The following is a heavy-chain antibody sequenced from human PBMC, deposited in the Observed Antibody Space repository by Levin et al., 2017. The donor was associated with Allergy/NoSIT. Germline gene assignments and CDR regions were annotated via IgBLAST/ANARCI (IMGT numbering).Heavy chain of an antibody. CDR1: GFTFSNYD. CDR3: ARVQRGAFDI. V-gene: IGHV3-13*01. J-gene: IGHJ3*02. CDR2: IDTAGDT. Sequence: SCAASGFTFSNYDMHWVRQATGKGLEWVSGIDTAGDTYYPASVQGRFTISRENAKKSLYLQINGLRADDTALYYCARVQRGAFDIWGLGTMVSVSS. D-gene: IGHD2-2*01.